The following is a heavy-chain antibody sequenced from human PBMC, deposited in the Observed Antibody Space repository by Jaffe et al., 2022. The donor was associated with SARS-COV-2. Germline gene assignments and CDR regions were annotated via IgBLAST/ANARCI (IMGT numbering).Heavy chain of an antibody. J-gene: IGHJ6*02. CDR3: ARDGANYYGSGSYYNYYYYGMDV. CDR2: INPSGGST. V-gene: IGHV1-46*01. CDR1: GYTFTSYY. Sequence: QVQLVQSGAEVKKPGASVKVSCKASGYTFTSYYMHWVRQAPGQGLEWMGIINPSGGSTSYAQKFQGRVTMTRDTSTSTVYMELSSLRSEDTAVYYCARDGANYYGSGSYYNYYYYGMDVWGQGTTVTVSS. D-gene: IGHD3-10*01.